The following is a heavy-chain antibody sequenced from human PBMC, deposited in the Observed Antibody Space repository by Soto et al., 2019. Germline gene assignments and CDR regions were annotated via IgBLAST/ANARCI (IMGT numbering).Heavy chain of an antibody. J-gene: IGHJ6*02. CDR2: IYPSDSDI. CDR3: ARQDYSNYRGGMDV. D-gene: IGHD2-2*01. Sequence: GEPLKIPCKTSGYSFTSHWIAWVRQMPGKGLEWMGIIYPSDSDIRYRPSFQGQVTISVDKSISTAYLQWSSLKASDTATYYCARQDYSNYRGGMDVWGQGTTVTVSS. CDR1: GYSFTSHW. V-gene: IGHV5-51*01.